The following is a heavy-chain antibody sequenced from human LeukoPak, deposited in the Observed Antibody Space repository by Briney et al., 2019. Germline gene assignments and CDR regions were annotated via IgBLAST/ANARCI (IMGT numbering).Heavy chain of an antibody. J-gene: IGHJ6*03. CDR1: GFTFSSYA. Sequence: PGGSLRLSCAASGFTFSSYAMTWVRQAPGKGLEGVSLISGSGDSTYFADSVRGRFTISRDNSKNTLYLQLKSLRAEDTAVYYCAKMGGDYNFYYYYMDVWGKGTTVTVSS. CDR2: ISGSGDST. CDR3: AKMGGDYNFYYYYMDV. V-gene: IGHV3-23*01. D-gene: IGHD4-17*01.